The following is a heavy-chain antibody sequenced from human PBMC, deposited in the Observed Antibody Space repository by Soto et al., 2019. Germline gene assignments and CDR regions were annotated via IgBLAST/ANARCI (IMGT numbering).Heavy chain of an antibody. CDR3: SRSLNF. CDR1: GFTFSTYW. V-gene: IGHV3-7*01. J-gene: IGHJ4*02. Sequence: GGSLRLSCAASGFTFSTYWMDWVRQTPGKGLEWVANINQDGSEKNYVDSVKGRFTISRDNAKNSLYLQMSSLTAEDSALYYCSRSLNFWGQGTLVTVSS. CDR2: INQDGSEK.